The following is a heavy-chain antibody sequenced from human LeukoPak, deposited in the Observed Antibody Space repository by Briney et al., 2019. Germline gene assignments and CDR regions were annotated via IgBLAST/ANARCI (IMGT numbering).Heavy chain of an antibody. J-gene: IGHJ3*02. Sequence: GGSLRLSCAASGFTFSSYSMNWVRQAPGKGLEWVSFISSSSSTIYYADSVKGRFTISRDNAKNSLHLQMNSLRAEDTAVYYCAQLVRSFDAFDIWGQGTMVTVSS. CDR3: AQLVRSFDAFDI. V-gene: IGHV3-48*04. CDR1: GFTFSSYS. CDR2: ISSSSSTI. D-gene: IGHD1-1*01.